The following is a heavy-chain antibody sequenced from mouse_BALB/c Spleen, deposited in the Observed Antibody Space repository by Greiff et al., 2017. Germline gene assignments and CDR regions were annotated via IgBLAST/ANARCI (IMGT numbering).Heavy chain of an antibody. CDR1: GFSLTSYG. J-gene: IGHJ2*01. Sequence: VQVVESGPGLVQPSQSLSITCTVSGFSLTSYGVHWVRQSPGKGLEWLGVIWSGGSTDYNAAFISRLSISKDNSKSQVFFKMNSLQANDTAIYYCARNYRYDGYFDYWGQGTTLTVSS. CDR3: ARNYRYDGYFDY. D-gene: IGHD2-14*01. CDR2: IWSGGST. V-gene: IGHV2-2*02.